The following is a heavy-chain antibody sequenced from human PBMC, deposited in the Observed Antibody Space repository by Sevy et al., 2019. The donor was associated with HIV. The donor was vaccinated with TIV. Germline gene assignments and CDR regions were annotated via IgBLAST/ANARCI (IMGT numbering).Heavy chain of an antibody. CDR2: ISYDGSNK. CDR3: AKDLLRGYYGSGQHYYYYGMDV. CDR1: GFTFSSYG. V-gene: IGHV3-30*18. D-gene: IGHD3-10*01. Sequence: GGSLRLSCAASGFTFSSYGMHWVRQAPGKGLEWVAVISYDGSNKYYADSVKGRFTICRDNSKNTLYLQMNSLRAEDTAVYYCAKDLLRGYYGSGQHYYYYGMDVWGQGTTVTVSS. J-gene: IGHJ6*02.